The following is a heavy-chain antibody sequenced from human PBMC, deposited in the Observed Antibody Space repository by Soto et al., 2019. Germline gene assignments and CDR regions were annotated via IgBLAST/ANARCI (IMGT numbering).Heavy chain of an antibody. V-gene: IGHV1-2*04. CDR3: ARAIGYCSGGSCPHTYYYMDV. D-gene: IGHD2-15*01. Sequence: GASVKVSCKASGYTFTGYYMHWVRQAPGQGFEWMGWINPNSGGTNYAQKFQGWVTMTRDTSISTAYMELSRLTSDDTAVYYCARAIGYCSGGSCPHTYYYMDVWGQGTTVTVSS. J-gene: IGHJ6*02. CDR1: GYTFTGYY. CDR2: INPNSGGT.